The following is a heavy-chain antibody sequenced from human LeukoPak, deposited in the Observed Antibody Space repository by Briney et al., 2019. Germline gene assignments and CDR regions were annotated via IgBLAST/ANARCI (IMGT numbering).Heavy chain of an antibody. V-gene: IGHV3-23*01. CDR3: AKGHTVTTYFDY. CDR2: INSNGDEI. Sequence: GGSLRLSCAASGFTFSTYAMTWVRQAPGKGLEWVSGINSNGDEIYYADSVRGQFTISRDNSRNTLYLQMNSLRAEDTAVYYCAKGHTVTTYFDYWGQGTLVTVSS. D-gene: IGHD4-17*01. J-gene: IGHJ4*02. CDR1: GFTFSTYA.